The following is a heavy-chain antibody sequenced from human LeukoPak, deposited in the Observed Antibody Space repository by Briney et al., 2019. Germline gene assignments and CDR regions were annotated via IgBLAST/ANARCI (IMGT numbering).Heavy chain of an antibody. V-gene: IGHV4-34*01. J-gene: IGHJ4*02. CDR2: INHSGST. Sequence: KPSETLSLTCAVYGGSFNGYYWSWIRQPPGKGLEWIGEINHSGSTNYNPSLKSRVTISVDTSKNQFSLKLSSVTAADTAVYYCARGEDDILTGSMYYWGQGTLVTVSS. CDR1: GGSFNGYY. D-gene: IGHD3-9*01. CDR3: ARGEDDILTGSMYY.